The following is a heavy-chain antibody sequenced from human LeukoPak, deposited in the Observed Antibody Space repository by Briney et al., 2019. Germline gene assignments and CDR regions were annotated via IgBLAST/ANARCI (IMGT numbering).Heavy chain of an antibody. CDR3: ARSRSGLFYYGMDV. CDR1: GFTFSSYS. V-gene: IGHV3-21*01. Sequence: PGGSLRLSCAASGFTFSSYSMNWVRQAPGKGLEWVSSISSSSSYIYYADSVKGRFTISRDNAKNSLYLQMNSLRAEDTAVYYCARSRSGLFYYGMDVWGQGTTVTVSS. CDR2: ISSSSSYI. J-gene: IGHJ6*02.